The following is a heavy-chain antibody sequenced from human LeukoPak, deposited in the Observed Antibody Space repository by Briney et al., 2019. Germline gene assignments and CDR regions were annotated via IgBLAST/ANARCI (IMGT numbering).Heavy chain of an antibody. D-gene: IGHD4-17*01. CDR1: GFTVTNNY. CDR3: ARVEDGDYFDY. V-gene: IGHV3-53*01. Sequence: GGSLRLSCAASGFTVTNNYMGWVRQAPGKGLECVSVIDSGGNTYYSDSVRGRFTISKDNSKNTLYLQMNSLRAEDTAVYYCARVEDGDYFDYWGQGTLVTVSS. CDR2: IDSGGNT. J-gene: IGHJ4*02.